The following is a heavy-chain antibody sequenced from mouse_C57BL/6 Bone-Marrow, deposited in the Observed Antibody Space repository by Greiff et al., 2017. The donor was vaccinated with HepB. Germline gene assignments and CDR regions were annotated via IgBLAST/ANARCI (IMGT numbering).Heavy chain of an antibody. Sequence: QVQLQQPGTELVKPEASVKLSCKASGYTFTSYWMHWVKQRPGQGLEWIGNINPSNGGTNYNEKFKSKATLTVDKSSSTAYMQLSSLTSEDSAVYYCARLIYYGSPMDYWGQGTSVTVSS. CDR1: GYTFTSYW. D-gene: IGHD1-1*01. CDR3: ARLIYYGSPMDY. CDR2: INPSNGGT. V-gene: IGHV1-53*01. J-gene: IGHJ4*01.